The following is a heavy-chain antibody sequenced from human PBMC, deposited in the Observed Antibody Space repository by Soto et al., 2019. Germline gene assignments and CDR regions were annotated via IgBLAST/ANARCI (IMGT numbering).Heavy chain of an antibody. J-gene: IGHJ4*02. CDR2: ISAYSGNT. D-gene: IGHD2-15*01. CDR1: GYTFTTFG. CDR3: ARAFCSGGSWYVDY. V-gene: IGHV1-18*01. Sequence: QVQLVQSGGEVKKPGAAVKVSCKASGYTFTTFGIGWVRQAPGQGLEWIGWISAYSGNTEYPEKLQGRVTMTIDTSTSITYMELRSLRSVDTAVYYCARAFCSGGSWYVDYWGQGALVTVSS.